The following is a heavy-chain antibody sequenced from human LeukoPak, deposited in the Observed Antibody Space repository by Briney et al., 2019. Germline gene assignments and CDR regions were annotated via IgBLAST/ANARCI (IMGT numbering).Heavy chain of an antibody. CDR1: GFTFSTYW. CDR2: ISTDGSST. Sequence: GGSLRLSCAASGFTFSTYWLHWVRQAPGKGLVWVSRISTDGSSTSYADSVKGRFTISRDNAKNTLYLQMNSLRAEDTAVYYCASFREEGYWGQGTLVTVSS. CDR3: ASFREEGY. J-gene: IGHJ4*02. V-gene: IGHV3-74*01. D-gene: IGHD3-10*01.